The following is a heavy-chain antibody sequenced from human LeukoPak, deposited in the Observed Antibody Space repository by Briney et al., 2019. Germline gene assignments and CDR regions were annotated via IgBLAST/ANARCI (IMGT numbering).Heavy chain of an antibody. CDR1: GGSFSGYY. CDR2: IYYSGST. D-gene: IGHD2/OR15-2a*01. CDR3: ARTRSNIFDY. Sequence: SETLSLTCAVYGGSFSGYYWSWIRQPPGKGLEWIGYIYYSGSTYYNPSLKSRVVISVDTSKNQFSLKLSSVTAADTAVYSCARTRSNIFDYWGQGTLVTVSS. J-gene: IGHJ4*02. V-gene: IGHV4-30-4*08.